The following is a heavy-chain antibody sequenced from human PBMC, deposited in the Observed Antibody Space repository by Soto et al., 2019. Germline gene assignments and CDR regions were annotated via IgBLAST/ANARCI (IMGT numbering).Heavy chain of an antibody. J-gene: IGHJ1*01. CDR2: IYPGDSDT. V-gene: IGHV5-51*01. CDR1: GYSFTSYW. CDR3: ARQGGYSSSWFEYFQH. Sequence: ESLKISCKGSGYSFTSYWIGWVRQMPGKGLEWMGIIYPGDSDTRYSPSFQGQVTISADKSISTAYLQWSSLKASDTAMYYCARQGGYSSSWFEYFQHWGQGTLVTVSS. D-gene: IGHD6-13*01.